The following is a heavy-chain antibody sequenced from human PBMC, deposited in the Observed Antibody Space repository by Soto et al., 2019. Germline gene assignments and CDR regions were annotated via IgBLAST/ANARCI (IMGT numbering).Heavy chain of an antibody. J-gene: IGHJ3*02. V-gene: IGHV2-5*02. CDR2: IYWDDDR. CDR3: AHIMITWGGVSALDAFDM. D-gene: IGHD3-16*01. Sequence: SGPTLVNPTQTLTLTCSFSGFSLSTSRVGVAWIRQPPGKALEWLAIIYWDDDRRYSPSPKTRLAITKDTSKNQVVLTMTNLDPGDTATYYCAHIMITWGGVSALDAFDMWGQGTMVTV. CDR1: GFSLSTSRVG.